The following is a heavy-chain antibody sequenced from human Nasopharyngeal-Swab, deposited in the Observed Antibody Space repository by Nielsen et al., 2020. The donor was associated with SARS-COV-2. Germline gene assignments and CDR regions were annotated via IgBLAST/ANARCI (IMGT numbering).Heavy chain of an antibody. Sequence: GGSLGLSCTASGFTFGDYAMSWVRQAPGKGLEWVGFIRSKAYGGTTEYAASVKGRFTISRDDSKSIAYLQMNSLKTEDTAVYYCTFDSSGYYPHDAFDIWGQGTMVTVSS. D-gene: IGHD3-22*01. CDR3: TFDSSGYYPHDAFDI. V-gene: IGHV3-49*04. CDR1: GFTFGDYA. CDR2: IRSKAYGGTT. J-gene: IGHJ3*02.